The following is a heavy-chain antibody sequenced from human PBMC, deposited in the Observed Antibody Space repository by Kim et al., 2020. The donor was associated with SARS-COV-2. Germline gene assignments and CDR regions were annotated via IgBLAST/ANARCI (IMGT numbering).Heavy chain of an antibody. D-gene: IGHD3-10*01. V-gene: IGHV3-9*01. CDR3: AKGPFGEFAFDI. Sequence: GYADSVKGRFTISRDNAKNSLYLQMNSLRAEDTALYYCAKGPFGEFAFDIWGQGTMVTVSS. J-gene: IGHJ3*02.